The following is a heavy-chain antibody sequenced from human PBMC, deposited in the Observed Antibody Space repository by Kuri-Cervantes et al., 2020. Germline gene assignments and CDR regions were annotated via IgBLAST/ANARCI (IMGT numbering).Heavy chain of an antibody. CDR1: GFTVSSNY. J-gene: IGHJ4*02. CDR3: ARDVTMLFDY. D-gene: IGHD2-2*01. V-gene: IGHV3-53*01. Sequence: GESLKISCAASGFTVSSNYMSWVRQAPGKGLEWVSILYSSGSTYYAGSVKGRFTISRENAKNSLYLQMNSLRAGDTAVYYCARDVTMLFDYWGQGTLVTVSS. CDR2: LYSSGST.